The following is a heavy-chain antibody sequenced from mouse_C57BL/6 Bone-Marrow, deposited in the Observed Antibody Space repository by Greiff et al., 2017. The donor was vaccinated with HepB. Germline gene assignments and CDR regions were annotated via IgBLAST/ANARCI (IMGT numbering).Heavy chain of an antibody. CDR3: ALRYFDV. Sequence: VKVVESGAELARPGASVKLSCKASGYTFTSYGISWVKQRTGQGLEWIGEIYPRSGNTYYNEKFKGKATLTADKSSSTAYMELRSLTSEDSAVYFCALRYFDVWGTGTTVTVSS. CDR1: GYTFTSYG. V-gene: IGHV1-81*01. CDR2: IYPRSGNT. J-gene: IGHJ1*03. D-gene: IGHD1-3*01.